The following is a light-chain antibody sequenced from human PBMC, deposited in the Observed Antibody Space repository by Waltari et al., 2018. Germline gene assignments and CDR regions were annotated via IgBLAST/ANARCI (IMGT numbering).Light chain of an antibody. J-gene: IGKJ4*01. Sequence: DLVMTQSPDSLAVSLGERATINCKSSQSVLYSSNNKNYLAWYQQKPGQPPKLLIYWASSRESGVPDRFSGSGSGTDFTLTISSLQAEDVAVYYCQHYYSSPLTFGGGTRVEIK. CDR2: WAS. CDR1: QSVLYSSNNKNY. CDR3: QHYYSSPLT. V-gene: IGKV4-1*01.